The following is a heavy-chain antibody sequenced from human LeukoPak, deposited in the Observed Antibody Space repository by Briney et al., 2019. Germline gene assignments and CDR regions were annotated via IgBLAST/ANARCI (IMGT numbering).Heavy chain of an antibody. CDR3: ASRLMVELATYFDY. V-gene: IGHV1-69*13. CDR1: GGTFSNYA. D-gene: IGHD5-24*01. CDR2: ISHIFGSA. Sequence: GASVKVSCKSSGGTFSNYAINWVRQAPGQGLEWMGGISHIFGSAKYAQEFQGRLTITADESTSTAYIELSSLRSEDTAVYYCASRLMVELATYFDYWGQGTLVTVSS. J-gene: IGHJ4*02.